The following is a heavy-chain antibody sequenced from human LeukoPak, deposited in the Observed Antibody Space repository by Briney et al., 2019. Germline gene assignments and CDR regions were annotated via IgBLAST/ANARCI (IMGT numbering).Heavy chain of an antibody. V-gene: IGHV3-33*01. CDR2: IWYDGSNK. CDR1: GFTFSSYG. J-gene: IGHJ6*02. D-gene: IGHD4-4*01. Sequence: GRSLRLSCAASGFTFSSYGMHWVRQAPGKGLEWVAVIWYDGSNKYYADSVKGRFTISRDNSKNTLYLQMNSLRAEDTAVCYCARATLQYLYYYYGMDVWGQGTTVTVSS. CDR3: ARATLQYLYYYYGMDV.